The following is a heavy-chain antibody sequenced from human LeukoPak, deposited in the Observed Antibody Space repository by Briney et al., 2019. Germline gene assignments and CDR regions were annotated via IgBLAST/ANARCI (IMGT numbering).Heavy chain of an antibody. CDR2: ISSSGSPI. V-gene: IGHV3-11*04. CDR3: ARASPTYYFDGSGYYSY. D-gene: IGHD3-22*01. Sequence: GGSLRLSCAASGFTFSDYYMSWIRQAPGKGLEWVSYISSSGSPINYADSVKGRFTISRDNAKNSLYLQMNSLRAEDTAVYYCARASPTYYFDGSGYYSYWGQGNLVTVSS. CDR1: GFTFSDYY. J-gene: IGHJ4*02.